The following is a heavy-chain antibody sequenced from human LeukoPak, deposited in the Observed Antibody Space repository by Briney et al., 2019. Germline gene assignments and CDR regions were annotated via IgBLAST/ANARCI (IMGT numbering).Heavy chain of an antibody. CDR1: GYTLTELS. CDR2: FDPEDGET. CDR3: ATDVASGPLRPPFTFDP. J-gene: IGHJ5*02. V-gene: IGHV1-24*01. D-gene: IGHD5-12*01. Sequence: RASVKVSCKVSGYTLTELSMHWVRQAPGKGLEWMGGFDPEDGETIYAQKFQGRVTMTEDTSTDTAYMELSSLRSEDTAVYYCATDVASGPLRPPFTFDPWGQGTLVTVSS.